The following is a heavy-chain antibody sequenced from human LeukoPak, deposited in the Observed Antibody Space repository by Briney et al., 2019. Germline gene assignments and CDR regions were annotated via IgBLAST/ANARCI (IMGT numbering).Heavy chain of an antibody. CDR2: IYYSGST. J-gene: IGHJ3*02. CDR1: GGSIGSYY. V-gene: IGHV4-59*08. D-gene: IGHD3-22*01. Sequence: SETLSLTCTVSGGSIGSYYWSWIRQPPGKGLEWIGYIYYSGSTNYNPSLKSRVTISVDTSKNQFSLKLSSVTAADTAVYYCARHVSDSSGLPAFDIWGQGTMVTVSS. CDR3: ARHVSDSSGLPAFDI.